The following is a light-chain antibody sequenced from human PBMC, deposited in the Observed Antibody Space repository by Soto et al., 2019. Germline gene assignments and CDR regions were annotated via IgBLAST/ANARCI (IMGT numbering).Light chain of an antibody. J-gene: IGLJ1*01. CDR2: EGS. CDR3: CSYAGSSTYV. CDR1: SSDVGSYNH. V-gene: IGLV2-23*01. Sequence: QSALTQPASVSGSPGQSITISCTGTSSDVGSYNHVSWYQQHPGKAPKLMIYEGSKRPSGVSNRFSGSKSGNTASLTISGLQAEDEADYSCCSYAGSSTYVFGTGTKLTVL.